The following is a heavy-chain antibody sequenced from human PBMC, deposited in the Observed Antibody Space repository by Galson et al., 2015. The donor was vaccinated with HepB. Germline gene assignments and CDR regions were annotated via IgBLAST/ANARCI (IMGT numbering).Heavy chain of an antibody. CDR2: ISWNSGSI. CDR3: AKDTADGGNPGYFDL. J-gene: IGHJ2*01. CDR1: GFTFDDYA. Sequence: SLRLSCAAPGFTFDDYAMHWVRQAPGKGLEWVSGISWNSGSIGYADSVRGRFTISRDNAKNSLYLQMNSLRAEDTALYYCAKDTADGGNPGYFDLWGRGTLVTVSS. V-gene: IGHV3-9*01. D-gene: IGHD4-23*01.